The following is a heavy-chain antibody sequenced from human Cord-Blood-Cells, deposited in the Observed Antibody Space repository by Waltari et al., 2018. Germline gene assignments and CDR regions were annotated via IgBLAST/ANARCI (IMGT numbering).Heavy chain of an antibody. CDR3: ARGGVIVVVPAAIPGWFDP. CDR2: IYYSGST. Sequence: QVQLQESGPGLVKPSQTLSLTCTVSGGSISSGGSYWSWIRQHPGRGLEWIGYIYYSGSTYYNPSLKSRVTISVDTSKNQFSLKLSSVTAADTAVYYCARGGVIVVVPAAIPGWFDPWGQGTLVTISS. J-gene: IGHJ5*02. CDR1: GGSISSGGSY. D-gene: IGHD2-2*02. V-gene: IGHV4-31*03.